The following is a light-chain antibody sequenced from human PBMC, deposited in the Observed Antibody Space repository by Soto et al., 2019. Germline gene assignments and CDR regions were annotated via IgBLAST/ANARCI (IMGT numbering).Light chain of an antibody. V-gene: IGKV1-5*03. J-gene: IGKJ1*01. Sequence: DIQMTQSPSTLSASLRDRVTITCRAGQTISSWLAWYQQKPGKAPKLLIYKASTLKSGVPSRFSGSGSGTEFTLTISSLQPDDFATYYCQHYNSYSEAFGQGTKVDIK. CDR2: KAS. CDR3: QHYNSYSEA. CDR1: QTISSW.